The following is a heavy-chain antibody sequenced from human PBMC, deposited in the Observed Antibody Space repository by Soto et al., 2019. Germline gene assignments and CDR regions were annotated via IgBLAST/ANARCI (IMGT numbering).Heavy chain of an antibody. Sequence: SETLSLTCTVSGGSVSSGSYYWSWIRQPPGKGLEWIGYIYYSGSTNYNPSLKSRVTISVDTSKNQFSLKLSSVTAADTAVYYCAREAGKGWFDPWGQGTLVTVSS. CDR2: IYYSGST. D-gene: IGHD3-10*01. V-gene: IGHV4-61*01. CDR3: AREAGKGWFDP. CDR1: GGSVSSGSYY. J-gene: IGHJ5*02.